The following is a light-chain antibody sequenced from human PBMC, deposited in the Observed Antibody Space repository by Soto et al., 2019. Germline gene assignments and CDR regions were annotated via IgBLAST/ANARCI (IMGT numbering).Light chain of an antibody. V-gene: IGKV3-20*01. J-gene: IGKJ1*01. CDR1: QSVGGSS. Sequence: ETLLTQSPGTLSLSPGERATLSCRASQSVGGSSLAWYQQRPGQAPRLLIYDTSNRATGIPDRFSGSGSGTDFTLTISRLEPEDFAVSYCQQYHNSPRTFGQGTKVDIK. CDR2: DTS. CDR3: QQYHNSPRT.